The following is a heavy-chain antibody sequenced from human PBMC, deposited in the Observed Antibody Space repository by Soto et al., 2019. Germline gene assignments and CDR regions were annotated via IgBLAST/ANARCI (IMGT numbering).Heavy chain of an antibody. J-gene: IGHJ4*02. CDR1: GFTFSSYA. CDR2: ITISGGGT. CDR3: AKEPLGYFEY. V-gene: IGHV3-23*01. Sequence: EVQLLESGGGLVQPGESLRLSCAASGFTFSSYAMSWVRQAPGKGLEWVSTITISGGGTYYADSMKGRFTISGDNSNTPLYLQMNSLRAEDTAVYYCAKEPLGYFEYWGQGTLVTVSS.